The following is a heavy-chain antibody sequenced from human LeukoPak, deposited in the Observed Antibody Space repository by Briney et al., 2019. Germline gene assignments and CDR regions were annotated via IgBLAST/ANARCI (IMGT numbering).Heavy chain of an antibody. CDR2: IYYSGST. V-gene: IGHV4-59*01. J-gene: IGHJ6*03. CDR3: ATTFWNDDPDYYYMDV. CDR1: GGSISSYY. D-gene: IGHD1-1*01. Sequence: SETLSLTCTVSGGSISSYYWSWIRQPPGKGLECIGYIYYSGSTNYNPSLKSRVTISVDTSKNQFSLKLSSVTAADTAVYYCATTFWNDDPDYYYMDVWDKGTTVTVSS.